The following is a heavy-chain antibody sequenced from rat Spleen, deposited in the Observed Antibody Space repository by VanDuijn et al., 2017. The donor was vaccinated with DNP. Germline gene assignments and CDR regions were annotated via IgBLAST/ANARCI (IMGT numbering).Heavy chain of an antibody. CDR3: VRPLGYSSYGFAY. V-gene: IGHV5-29*01. J-gene: IGHJ3*01. D-gene: IGHD1-2*01. CDR2: ILYDRSSP. CDR1: GFTFSNYD. Sequence: EVQLVESGGGLVQPGRSMNLSCATSGFTFSNYDMAWVRQAPRKGLEWVATILYDRSSPYYRDSVKGRFTISRDNTKDTPYLQGDSLRSEDTATYYCVRPLGYSSYGFAYWGQGTLVTVSS.